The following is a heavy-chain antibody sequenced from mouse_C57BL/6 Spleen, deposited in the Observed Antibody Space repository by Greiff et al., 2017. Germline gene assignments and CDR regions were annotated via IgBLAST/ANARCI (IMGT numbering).Heavy chain of an antibody. D-gene: IGHD2-3*01. J-gene: IGHJ2*02. CDR3: TAFYDGYRYLDY. Sequence: VQLKQSGGGLVQPGGSMKLSCVASGFTFSNYWMNWVRQSPEKGLEWVAQIRLKSDNYATHYAESVKGRFTISRDDSKSSVYLQMNNLRAEDTGIYYCTAFYDGYRYLDYGGKGTSLTVSS. CDR1: GFTFSNYW. CDR2: IRLKSDNYAT. V-gene: IGHV6-3*01.